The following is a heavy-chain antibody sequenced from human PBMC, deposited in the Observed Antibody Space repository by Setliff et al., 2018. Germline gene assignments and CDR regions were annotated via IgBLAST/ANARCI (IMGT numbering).Heavy chain of an antibody. CDR2: IYYSGST. V-gene: IGHV4-59*11. D-gene: IGHD5-18*01. CDR3: ARGDVDTAMVGFAFDI. CDR1: GGSISSHY. J-gene: IGHJ3*02. Sequence: SETLSLTCTVSGGSISSHYWSWIRQPPGKGLEWIGSIYYSGSTNYNPSLKSRVTISVDTSKNQFSLKLSSVTAADTAVYYCARGDVDTAMVGFAFDIWGQGTMVTVSS.